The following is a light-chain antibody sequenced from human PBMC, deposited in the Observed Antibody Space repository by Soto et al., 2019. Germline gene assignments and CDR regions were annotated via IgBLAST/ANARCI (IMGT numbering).Light chain of an antibody. CDR2: AAS. CDR3: QQSYSTPPFT. J-gene: IGKJ3*01. Sequence: DIQMTQSPSSLSASVGDRVTITCRASQSISNYLNWYQQKPGKAPKLLIYAASTLQGGVPSTFSGSGSGSYFTLTISSLQPEDFATYYCQQSYSTPPFTFGPVTKVDI. CDR1: QSISNY. V-gene: IGKV1-39*01.